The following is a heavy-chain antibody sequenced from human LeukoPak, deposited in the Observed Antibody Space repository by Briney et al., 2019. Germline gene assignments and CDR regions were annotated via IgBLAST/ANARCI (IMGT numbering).Heavy chain of an antibody. J-gene: IGHJ6*03. CDR1: GGSIGSYY. Sequence: SETLSLTCTVAGGSIGSYYWSWIRQPPGKGVEWIGFIQYSGSTNYNPSLKSRVTISVDTSKNQFSLKLSSVTAADTAVYYCARVTWFPGTSYYYMDVWGKGTTVTVSS. V-gene: IGHV4-59*01. D-gene: IGHD1-1*01. CDR3: ARVTWFPGTSYYYMDV. CDR2: IQYSGST.